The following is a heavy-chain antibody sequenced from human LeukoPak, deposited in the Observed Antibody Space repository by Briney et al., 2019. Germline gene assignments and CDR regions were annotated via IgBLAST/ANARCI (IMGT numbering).Heavy chain of an antibody. V-gene: IGHV3-13*01. CDR1: GFTFSDYD. J-gene: IGHJ4*02. Sequence: GGSLRPSCAASGFTFSDYDMHWVRQATGKGLEWVSAIGTAGDTYYTGSVKGRFTISRENAKNSLYLQMNSLRAGDTAVYYCARVAKERVGGVYYFDYWGQGTLVTVSS. D-gene: IGHD1-1*01. CDR3: ARVAKERVGGVYYFDY. CDR2: IGTAGDT.